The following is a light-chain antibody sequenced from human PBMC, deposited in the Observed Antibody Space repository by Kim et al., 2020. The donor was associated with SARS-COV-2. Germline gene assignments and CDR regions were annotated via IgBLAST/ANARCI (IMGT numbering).Light chain of an antibody. CDR2: KAS. CDR1: RSMSSW. Sequence: DIQMTQSPSTLSASVGDRVTITCRASRSMSSWLAWYQQKPGKAPKLLVYKASNLESGVPSRFSGSGSGTEFTLTISSLQPDDSATYYCQQYNSYPLTFGGGTKVDVK. V-gene: IGKV1-5*03. CDR3: QQYNSYPLT. J-gene: IGKJ4*01.